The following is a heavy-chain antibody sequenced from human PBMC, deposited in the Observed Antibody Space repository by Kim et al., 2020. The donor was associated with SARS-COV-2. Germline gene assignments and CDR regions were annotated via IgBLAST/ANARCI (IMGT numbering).Heavy chain of an antibody. CDR2: IDPRNSWT. V-gene: IGHV1-46*01. CDR1: GYTFTDFY. Sequence: ASVKVSCKASGYTFTDFYIHWVRQAPGQGLEWMGIIDPRNSWTQYAQRLQGRLTVTRDTSTSTEYMELSSLRSDDTAVYYCAREYITAAGKEDFDYWGQG. D-gene: IGHD6-13*01. CDR3: AREYITAAGKEDFDY. J-gene: IGHJ4*02.